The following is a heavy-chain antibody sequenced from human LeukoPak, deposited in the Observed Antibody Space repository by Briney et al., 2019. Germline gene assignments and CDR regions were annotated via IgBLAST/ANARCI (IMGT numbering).Heavy chain of an antibody. CDR2: MNPNSGNT. Sequence: GASVKVSCKASGYTFTSYGINWVRQATGQGLEWMGWMNPNSGNTGYAQKFQGRVTITRNTSISTAYMELSSLRSEDTAVYYCARGAARLSYYYYMDVWGKGTTVTVSS. CDR3: ARGAARLSYYYYMDV. J-gene: IGHJ6*03. CDR1: GYTFTSYG. D-gene: IGHD6-6*01. V-gene: IGHV1-8*03.